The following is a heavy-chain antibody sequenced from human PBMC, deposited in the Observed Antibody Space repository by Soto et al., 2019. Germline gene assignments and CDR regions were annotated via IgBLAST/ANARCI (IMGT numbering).Heavy chain of an antibody. V-gene: IGHV4-59*01. CDR2: IFYSGST. D-gene: IGHD6-19*01. J-gene: IGHJ4*02. CDR3: ARLTKYTSGWSTFAY. Sequence: PSEILSLSCTVSGDSIGSYDCTWIRKQPGKGLEWIGWIFYSGSTNYSPSLESRVTISVDTSKNQFSLNLNSVTAADTAVYYCARLTKYTSGWSTFAYWGQGTLVTVSS. CDR1: GDSIGSYD.